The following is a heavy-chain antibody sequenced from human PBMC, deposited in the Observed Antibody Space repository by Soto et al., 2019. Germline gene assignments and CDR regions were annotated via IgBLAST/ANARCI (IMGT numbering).Heavy chain of an antibody. V-gene: IGHV4-31*03. D-gene: IGHD3-22*01. CDR2: IYYNGNT. CDR1: GGSISSGGYY. J-gene: IGHJ4*02. CDR3: ARYPPVNYYDSSGSLDY. Sequence: SETLSLTCTVSGGSISSGGYYWSWIRQHPGRGLEWIGYIYYNGNTNYNPSLKSRVTISVDTSKNQFSLKLSSVTAADTAVYYCARYPPVNYYDSSGSLDYWGQGTLVTVSS.